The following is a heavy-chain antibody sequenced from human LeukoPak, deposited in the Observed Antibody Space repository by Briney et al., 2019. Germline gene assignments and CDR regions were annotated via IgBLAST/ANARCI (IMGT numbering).Heavy chain of an antibody. CDR2: IIPIFGTA. Sequence: ASVKVSCKASGYTFTSYGISWVRQAPGQGLEWMGGIIPIFGTANYAQKFQGRVTITADESTSTAYMELSSLRSEDTAVYYCARDYHCTNGVCYRDGYFDYWGQGTLVTVSS. CDR3: ARDYHCTNGVCYRDGYFDY. J-gene: IGHJ4*02. V-gene: IGHV1-69*13. D-gene: IGHD2-8*01. CDR1: GYTFTSYG.